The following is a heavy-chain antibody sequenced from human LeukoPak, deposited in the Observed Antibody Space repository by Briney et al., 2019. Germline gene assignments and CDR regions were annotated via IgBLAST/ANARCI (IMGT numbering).Heavy chain of an antibody. CDR2: IRYDGSNK. CDR3: AKGKDYYLDY. CDR1: GFTFSNYG. J-gene: IGHJ4*02. Sequence: GGSLRLSCAASGFTFSNYGMHWVRQAPGKGLEWVAFIRYDGSNKYYADSVKGRFTISRDNSKNTLYVQMNSLRAGDTAVYYCAKGKDYYLDYWGQGTLVTVSS. V-gene: IGHV3-30*02.